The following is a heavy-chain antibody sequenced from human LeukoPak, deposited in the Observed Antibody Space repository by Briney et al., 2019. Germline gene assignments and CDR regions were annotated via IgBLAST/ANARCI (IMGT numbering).Heavy chain of an antibody. Sequence: GRSLRLSCAASGFTFSSYGMHWVRQAPGKGLEWVAVISYDGSNKYYADSVKGRFTISRDNSKNTLYLQMNSLRAEDTAVYYCAKELSAAGDYWGQGTLVTVSS. CDR2: ISYDGSNK. J-gene: IGHJ4*02. CDR3: AKELSAAGDY. D-gene: IGHD6-13*01. CDR1: GFTFSSYG. V-gene: IGHV3-30*18.